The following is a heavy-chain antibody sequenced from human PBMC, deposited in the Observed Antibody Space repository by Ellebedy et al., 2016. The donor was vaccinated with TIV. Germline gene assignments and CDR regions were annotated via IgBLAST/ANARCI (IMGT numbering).Heavy chain of an antibody. J-gene: IGHJ6*02. V-gene: IGHV1-3*04. D-gene: IGHD3-3*01. CDR1: GHTFTAYG. Sequence: ASVKVSXXASGHTFTAYGIHWVRQAPGQGLEWIGWINTGNANTKYSQTFQGRATITTDTSASTAYMELSSLRSEDTAVYYCATREWVDPMDVWGQGTMVTVSS. CDR2: INTGNANT. CDR3: ATREWVDPMDV.